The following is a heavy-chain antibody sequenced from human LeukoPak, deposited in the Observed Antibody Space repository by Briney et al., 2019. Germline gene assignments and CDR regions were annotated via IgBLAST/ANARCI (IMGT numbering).Heavy chain of an antibody. CDR2: INHSGST. Sequence: PSETLSLTCAVYGGSFSGYYWSWIRQPPGKGLEWIGEINHSGSTNYNPSLKSRVTISVDTSKNQFSLKLSSVTAADTAVYYCARKGGIAVADWFHYYYYMDVWGKGTTVTISS. J-gene: IGHJ6*03. CDR1: GGSFSGYY. CDR3: ARKGGIAVADWFHYYYYMDV. D-gene: IGHD6-19*01. V-gene: IGHV4-34*01.